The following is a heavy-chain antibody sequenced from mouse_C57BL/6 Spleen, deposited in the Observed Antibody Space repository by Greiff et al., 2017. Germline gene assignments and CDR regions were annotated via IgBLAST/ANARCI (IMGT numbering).Heavy chain of an antibody. J-gene: IGHJ1*03. CDR3: ASRGDWDELYVGV. CDR2: FTMYSDAT. V-gene: IGHV1-49*01. Sequence: LQQSGAELVRPGSSVKLSCKASYFAFMASAMHWVKQRPGHGLEWIGSFTMYSDATEYSENFKGKATLTVNTSSSTAYMELSSLTSEDSAVYYCASRGDWDELYVGVWGTGATVTVAS. D-gene: IGHD4-1*01. CDR1: YFAFMASA.